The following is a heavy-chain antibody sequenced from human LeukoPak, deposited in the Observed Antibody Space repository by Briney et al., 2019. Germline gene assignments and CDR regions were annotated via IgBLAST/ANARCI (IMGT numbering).Heavy chain of an antibody. V-gene: IGHV3-53*01. CDR3: ARLLPASRHYFDY. CDR1: GFTVSSDY. CDR2: IYGGGST. J-gene: IGHJ4*02. D-gene: IGHD2-15*01. Sequence: GGSLRLSCAASGFTVSSDYLGWVRQAPGKGLEWISVIYGGGSTYHADSVKGRFTISRDSSKDVLYLHMHYLAVEDTAVYYCARLLPASRHYFDYWGQGTLVSVSS.